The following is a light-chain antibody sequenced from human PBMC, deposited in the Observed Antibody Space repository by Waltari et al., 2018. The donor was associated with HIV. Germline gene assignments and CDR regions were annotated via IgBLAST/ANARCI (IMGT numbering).Light chain of an antibody. J-gene: IGLJ2*01. CDR2: EVS. V-gene: IGLV2-14*01. Sequence: QSALAQPASVSGSPGQSITMSCTGTTSDIGGYNFVSWYQQHPGKVPKVLIYEVSNRPSGVSPRFSGSKSGNTASLTISGLQTEDEADYYCSSYSTAANVVFGGGTKLTVL. CDR3: SSYSTAANVV. CDR1: TSDIGGYNF.